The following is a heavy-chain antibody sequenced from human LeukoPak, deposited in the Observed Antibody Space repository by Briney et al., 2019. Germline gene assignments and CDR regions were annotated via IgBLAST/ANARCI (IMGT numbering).Heavy chain of an antibody. J-gene: IGHJ4*02. Sequence: SAKVSCKASGGTFSSYAISWVRQAPGQGLEWMGGIIPIFGTANYAQKFQGRVTITADESTSTAYMELSSLRSEDTAVYYCAREWVVPAAIFDYWGQGTLVTVSS. CDR1: GGTFSSYA. V-gene: IGHV1-69*01. D-gene: IGHD2-2*01. CDR3: AREWVVPAAIFDY. CDR2: IIPIFGTA.